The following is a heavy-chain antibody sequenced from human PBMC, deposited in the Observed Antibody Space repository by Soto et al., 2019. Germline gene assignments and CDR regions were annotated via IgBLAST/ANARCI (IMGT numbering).Heavy chain of an antibody. J-gene: IGHJ4*02. D-gene: IGHD3-22*01. CDR1: GFIFSDYY. Sequence: SLRLSCAASGFIFSDYYMSWIRQAPGKGLEWISYISSSDNIIYYADSVKGRFTISRDNAKNSLYLQMNSLRAEDTAVYYCARDRGYYDSSGYFDYWGQGTMVTV. CDR2: ISSSDNII. V-gene: IGHV3-11*01. CDR3: ARDRGYYDSSGYFDY.